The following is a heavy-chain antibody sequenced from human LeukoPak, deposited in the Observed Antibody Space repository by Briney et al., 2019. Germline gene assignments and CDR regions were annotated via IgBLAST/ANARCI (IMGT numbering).Heavy chain of an antibody. V-gene: IGHV1-18*01. CDR1: GHTFTSYG. CDR2: ISAYNGNT. J-gene: IGHJ4*02. Sequence: GASVKVSCKASGHTFTSYGISWVRQAPGQGLEWMGWISAYNGNTNYAQKLQGRGTITTDTSTSTAYMELRSLRSDDTAVYYCARDFGYSSGWYADYWGQGTLVTVSS. D-gene: IGHD6-19*01. CDR3: ARDFGYSSGWYADY.